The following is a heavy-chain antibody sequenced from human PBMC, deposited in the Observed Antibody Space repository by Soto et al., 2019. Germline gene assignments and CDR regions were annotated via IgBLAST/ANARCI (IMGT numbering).Heavy chain of an antibody. J-gene: IGHJ3*01. CDR2: IGIGSSTK. Sequence: PGGSLRLSCAASGFTFRNYGMNWVRQAPGKGLEWVSYIGIGSSTKYYADSVKGRFTISRDNAKNSLYPQMNSLRAEDTAVYYCARDQLYYNDISGRPLNAFDVWGQGTMVTVSS. CDR3: ARDQLYYNDISGRPLNAFDV. D-gene: IGHD3-22*01. V-gene: IGHV3-48*01. CDR1: GFTFRNYG.